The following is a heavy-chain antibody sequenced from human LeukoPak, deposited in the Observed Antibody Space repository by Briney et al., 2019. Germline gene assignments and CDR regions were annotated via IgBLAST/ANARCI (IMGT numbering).Heavy chain of an antibody. D-gene: IGHD1-26*01. CDR1: GFTFSDYY. CDR3: ARRSSYRGSGSYNRFDP. CDR2: INHSGST. V-gene: IGHV4-34*01. J-gene: IGHJ5*02. Sequence: GSLRLSSAASGFTFSDYYMSWIRQPPGKGLEWIGEINHSGSTNYNPSLKSRVTISVDTSKNQFSLKLSSVTAADTAVYYCARRSSYRGSGSYNRFDPWGQGTLVTVSS.